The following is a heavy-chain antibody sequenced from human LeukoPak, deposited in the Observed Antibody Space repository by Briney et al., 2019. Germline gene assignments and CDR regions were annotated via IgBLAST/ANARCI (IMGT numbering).Heavy chain of an antibody. CDR1: EFTFSNYG. Sequence: PGGSLRLSCAASEFTFSNYGMHWVRQAPGKGLEWVANIKQDGSEKKYVDSVKGRFTISRDNAKKSLYLQMNSLRVEDAAVYYCARAPVTSCRGAYCYPFDYWGQGTLVTVSS. V-gene: IGHV3-7*03. CDR3: ARAPVTSCRGAYCYPFDY. J-gene: IGHJ4*02. D-gene: IGHD2-21*01. CDR2: IKQDGSEK.